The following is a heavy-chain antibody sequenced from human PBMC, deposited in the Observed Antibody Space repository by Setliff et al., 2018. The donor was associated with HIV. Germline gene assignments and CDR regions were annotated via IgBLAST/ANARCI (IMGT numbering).Heavy chain of an antibody. J-gene: IGHJ4*02. CDR1: GHSISSGYF. D-gene: IGHD6-13*01. CDR3: ARSLTKQLVLGTSREYYFDS. Sequence: SETLSLTCAVSGHSISSGYFCGWIRQTPGKGLEWIGNIYQSGNAYYNPSLKSRVTISVDTSRNRFSLKLSSVTAADTAVYYCARSLTKQLVLGTSREYYFDSWGLGALVTVSS. V-gene: IGHV4-38-2*01. CDR2: IYQSGNA.